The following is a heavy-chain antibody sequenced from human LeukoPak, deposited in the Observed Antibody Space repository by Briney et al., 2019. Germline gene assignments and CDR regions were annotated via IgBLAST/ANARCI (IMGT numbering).Heavy chain of an antibody. CDR2: ISGSGGST. D-gene: IGHD4-17*01. Sequence: GGSLRLSCAASGFTLSSYAMSWVGQAPGKGLEWVSAISGSGGSTYYADSVKGRFTISRDNSKNTLYLQMNSLRAEDTAVYYCAKGTDYGDAFDIWGQGTMVTVSS. CDR1: GFTLSSYA. V-gene: IGHV3-23*01. CDR3: AKGTDYGDAFDI. J-gene: IGHJ3*02.